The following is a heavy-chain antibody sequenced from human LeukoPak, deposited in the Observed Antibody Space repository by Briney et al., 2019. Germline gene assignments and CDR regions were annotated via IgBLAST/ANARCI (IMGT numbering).Heavy chain of an antibody. V-gene: IGHV3-23*01. CDR1: GFTFSSCA. CDR3: AKDWVRGYSYGYVYYFDY. CDR2: SSGSGGST. J-gene: IGHJ4*02. D-gene: IGHD5-18*01. Sequence: PGGSLRLSCAASGFTFSSCAMSWVRQAPGKGLEWVSASSGSGGSTYYADSVKGRFTISRDNSKNTLYLQMNSLRAEDTAVYYCAKDWVRGYSYGYVYYFDYWGQGTLVTVSS.